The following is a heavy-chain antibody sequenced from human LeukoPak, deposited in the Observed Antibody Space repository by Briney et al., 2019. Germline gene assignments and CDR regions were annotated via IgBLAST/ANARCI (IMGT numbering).Heavy chain of an antibody. Sequence: QPGRSLRLSCAASGFTFDDYAMHWVRQAPGKGLEWVSGISWNSGSIGYADSVKGRFTISRDNARNSLYLQMNSLRAEDTAVYYCASRYYYGSGSKGWYFDLWGRGTLVTVSS. CDR3: ASRYYYGSGSKGWYFDL. D-gene: IGHD3-10*01. J-gene: IGHJ2*01. CDR2: ISWNSGSI. V-gene: IGHV3-9*01. CDR1: GFTFDDYA.